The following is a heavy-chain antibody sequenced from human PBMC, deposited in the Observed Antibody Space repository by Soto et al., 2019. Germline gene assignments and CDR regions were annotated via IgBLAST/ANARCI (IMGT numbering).Heavy chain of an antibody. CDR2: VYHTGST. CDR1: GDSISSTHW. J-gene: IGHJ4*02. CDR3: ATLPPRIVVTILPIPS. V-gene: IGHV4-4*02. D-gene: IGHD2-21*01. Sequence: QVQLRQSGPRLARPSGTLSLTCVVSGDSISSTHWWTWVRQTPGTGLEWIGEVYHTGSTKYNPSLKIRVTIPLANSHNHSSLNLPSLTAADTAVHYCATLPPRIVVTILPIPSWGQGTQVTVSS.